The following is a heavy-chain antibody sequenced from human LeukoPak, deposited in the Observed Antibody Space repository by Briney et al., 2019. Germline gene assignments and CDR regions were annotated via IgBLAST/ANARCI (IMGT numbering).Heavy chain of an antibody. CDR3: ARSYYDFWSGYSSLDY. Sequence: SETLSLTCTVSGGSISSSSYYWGWIRQPPGKGLEWIGYIYYSGSTYYNPSLKSRVTISVDTSKNQFSLKLSSVTAADTAVYYCARSYYDFWSGYSSLDYWGQGTLVTVSS. D-gene: IGHD3-3*01. J-gene: IGHJ4*02. V-gene: IGHV4-30-4*08. CDR1: GGSISSSSYY. CDR2: IYYSGST.